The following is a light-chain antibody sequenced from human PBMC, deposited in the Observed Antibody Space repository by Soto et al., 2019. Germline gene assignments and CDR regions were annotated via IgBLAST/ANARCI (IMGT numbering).Light chain of an antibody. V-gene: IGLV1-44*01. CDR2: TNN. CDR1: SSNIGSNT. J-gene: IGLJ1*01. CDR3: AAWYESLIDYV. Sequence: QSVLTQPPSASGTPGQRVTISCSGSSSNIGSNTVNWYQQLPGAAPKLLIYTNNQRPSAVPDRFFGSKSGTSASLAISGLQSEDEADDYCAAWYESLIDYVFGTGTKVTVL.